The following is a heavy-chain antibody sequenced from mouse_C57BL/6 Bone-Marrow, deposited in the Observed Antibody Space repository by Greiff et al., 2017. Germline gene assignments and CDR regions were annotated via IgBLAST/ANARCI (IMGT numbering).Heavy chain of an antibody. J-gene: IGHJ4*01. CDR2: IYPGDGDT. CDR3: ARKALLLRLAMDY. CDR1: GYAFSSSW. Sequence: QVQLQQSGPELVKPGASVKISCKASGYAFSSSWLNWVKQRPGKGLEWIGRIYPGDGDTNYNGKFKGKATLTAHTSSSTAYMQLSSLTSEDSAVYFCARKALLLRLAMDYWGQGTSVTVSS. V-gene: IGHV1-82*01. D-gene: IGHD1-1*01.